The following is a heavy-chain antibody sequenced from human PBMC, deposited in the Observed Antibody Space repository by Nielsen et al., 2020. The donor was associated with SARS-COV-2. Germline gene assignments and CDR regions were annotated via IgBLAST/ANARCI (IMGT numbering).Heavy chain of an antibody. J-gene: IGHJ6*04. D-gene: IGHD3-3*01. CDR2: INPSGSGT. CDR1: GFTFSSTW. V-gene: IGHV3-74*01. CDR3: AGGADFWSGTQKYYMDV. Sequence: GESLKISGSASGFTFSSTWMDWVRQAPGQGLVWVSRINPSGSGTAYADSVKGRFAVSRDNAENTVVLQIHSLRVEDTAVYYCAGGADFWSGTQKYYMDVWGKGTTVTVSS.